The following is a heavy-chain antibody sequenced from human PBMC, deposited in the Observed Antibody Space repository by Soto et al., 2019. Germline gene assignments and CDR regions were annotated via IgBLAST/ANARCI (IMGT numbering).Heavy chain of an antibody. J-gene: IGHJ4*02. V-gene: IGHV4-30-4*01. CDR2: IYYSGST. CDR1: GGSISSGDYY. Sequence: PSETLSLTCTVSGGSISSGDYYWSWIRQPPGKGLEWIGYIYYSGSTYYNPSLKSRVTISVDTSKNQFSLKLSSVTAADTAAYYCAREVDSSGYYYDYWGQGTLVTVSS. D-gene: IGHD3-22*01. CDR3: AREVDSSGYYYDY.